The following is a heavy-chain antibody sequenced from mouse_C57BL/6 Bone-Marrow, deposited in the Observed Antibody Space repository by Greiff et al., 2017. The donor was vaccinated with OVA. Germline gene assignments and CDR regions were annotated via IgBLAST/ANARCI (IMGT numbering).Heavy chain of an antibody. CDR3: ARRSYSNYGWFAY. D-gene: IGHD2-5*01. Sequence: QVQLQQPGAELVKPGASVKMSCKASGYTFTSYWITWVKQRPGQGLEWIGDIYPGSGSTKYNEKFKSKATLTVDTSSSTDYMQLSSLTSEDSAVYYCARRSYSNYGWFAYWGQGTLVTVSA. V-gene: IGHV1-55*01. CDR1: GYTFTSYW. CDR2: IYPGSGST. J-gene: IGHJ3*01.